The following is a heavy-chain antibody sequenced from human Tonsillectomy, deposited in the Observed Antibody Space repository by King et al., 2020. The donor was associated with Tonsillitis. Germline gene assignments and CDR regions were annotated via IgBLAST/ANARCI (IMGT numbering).Heavy chain of an antibody. J-gene: IGHJ5*01. D-gene: IGHD4-17*01. Sequence: QLQESGPGLVKPSETLSLTCNVSGGSISSYYWSWIRQPPGKGLEWIGYIYYSGSTNYNPSLKSRVTISVDTSRNHLSLKLSSVTAADAAVYYCARAVGRIFVSVTSSNSWFDPWFQVTLVTVSS. V-gene: IGHV4-59*01. CDR1: GGSISSYY. CDR3: ARAVGRIFVSVTSSNSWFDP. CDR2: IYYSGST.